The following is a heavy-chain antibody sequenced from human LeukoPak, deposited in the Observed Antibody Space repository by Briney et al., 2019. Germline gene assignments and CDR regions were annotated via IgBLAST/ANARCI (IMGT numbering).Heavy chain of an antibody. CDR1: GGSFSGYY. V-gene: IGHV4-34*01. Sequence: PSETLSLTCAVYGGSFSGYYWSWIRQPPGKGLEWIGEINHSGSTNYNPSLKSRVTISVDTSKNQFSLKLSSVTAADTAVYYCARGWGLIAVAGCNWFDPWGQGTLVTVSS. D-gene: IGHD6-19*01. CDR3: ARGWGLIAVAGCNWFDP. CDR2: INHSGST. J-gene: IGHJ5*02.